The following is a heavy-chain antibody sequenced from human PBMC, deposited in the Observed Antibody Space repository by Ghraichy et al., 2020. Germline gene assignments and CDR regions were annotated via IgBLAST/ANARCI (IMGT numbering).Heavy chain of an antibody. CDR3: ARDRGQADYGDYPGDFYFDF. V-gene: IGHV3-7*01. J-gene: IGHJ4*02. Sequence: GSLRLSCAASGFTFSSYWMSWLRQAPGKGLEWVANIKQDGIEKYYVDSVKGRFTISRDNAKNSLYIQMNNLRVEDTAVYYCARDRGQADYGDYPGDFYFDFWGQGALVTVSS. CDR2: IKQDGIEK. D-gene: IGHD4-17*01. CDR1: GFTFSSYW.